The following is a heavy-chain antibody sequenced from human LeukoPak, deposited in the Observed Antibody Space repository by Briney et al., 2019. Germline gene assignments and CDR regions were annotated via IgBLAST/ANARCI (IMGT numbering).Heavy chain of an antibody. CDR1: GGSISSGGYY. D-gene: IGHD6-13*01. Sequence: SETLSLTCTVSGGSISSGGYYWSWIRQHPGKGLEWIGYIYYSGSTYYNPSLKSRVTISVDTSKNQFSLKLSSVTAADTAVYYCARRKGSSWYTNKYYFDYWGQGTLVTVSS. CDR3: ARRKGSSWYTNKYYFDY. V-gene: IGHV4-31*03. CDR2: IYYSGST. J-gene: IGHJ4*02.